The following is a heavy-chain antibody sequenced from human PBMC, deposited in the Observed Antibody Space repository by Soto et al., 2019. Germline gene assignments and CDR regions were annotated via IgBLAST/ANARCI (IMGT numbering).Heavy chain of an antibody. D-gene: IGHD6-19*01. J-gene: IGHJ4*02. CDR2: IYYSGST. V-gene: IGHV4-59*01. Sequence: SETLSLTCTVSGGSISSYYWSWIRQPPGKGLEWIGYIYYSGSTNYNPSLKSRVTISVDTSKNQFPLNLSSVTAADTAVYYCARGGIAVADDDIGFDYWGQGTLVTVSS. CDR3: ARGGIAVADDDIGFDY. CDR1: GGSISSYY.